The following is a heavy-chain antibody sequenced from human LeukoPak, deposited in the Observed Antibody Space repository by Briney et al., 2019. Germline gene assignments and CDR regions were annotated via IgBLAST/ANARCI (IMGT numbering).Heavy chain of an antibody. D-gene: IGHD6-13*01. V-gene: IGHV1-69*13. CDR2: IIPIFGTA. Sequence: SVKVSCKASGGTFSSYAISWVRQAPGQGLEWMGGIIPIFGTANYAQKFQGRVTITADESTSTAYMELSSLRSEDTAVYYCARGSSSWFLSFGYWGQGTLVTVSS. J-gene: IGHJ4*02. CDR1: GGTFSSYA. CDR3: ARGSSSWFLSFGY.